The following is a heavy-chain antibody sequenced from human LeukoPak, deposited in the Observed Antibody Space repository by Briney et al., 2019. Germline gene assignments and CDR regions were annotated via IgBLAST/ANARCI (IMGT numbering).Heavy chain of an antibody. D-gene: IGHD2/OR15-2a*01. CDR3: ARQIYGRLALIGDYYYGMDV. Sequence: SETLSLTCTVSGGSISSSSYYWGWIRQPPGKGLEWIGSIYYSGSTYYNPSLKSRVTISVDTSKNQFSPKLSSVTAADTAVYYCARQIYGRLALIGDYYYGMDVWGQGTTVTVSS. J-gene: IGHJ6*02. V-gene: IGHV4-39*01. CDR1: GGSISSSSYY. CDR2: IYYSGST.